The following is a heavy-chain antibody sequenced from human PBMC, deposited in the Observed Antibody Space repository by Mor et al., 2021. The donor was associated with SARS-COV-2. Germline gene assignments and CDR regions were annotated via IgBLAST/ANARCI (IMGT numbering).Heavy chain of an antibody. V-gene: IGHV3-23*01. CDR3: AKSITGTTPYYFDY. J-gene: IGHJ4*02. D-gene: IGHD1-7*01. Sequence: ADSVRGRFTISRDNSKNTLYLEMNSLRAEDTAVYYCAKSITGTTPYYFDYWGQG.